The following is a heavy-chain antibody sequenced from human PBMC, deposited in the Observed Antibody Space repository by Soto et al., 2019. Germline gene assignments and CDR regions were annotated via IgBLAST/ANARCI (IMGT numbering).Heavy chain of an antibody. J-gene: IGHJ3*02. CDR2: IIVGTGQT. CDR1: GFKFSNPP. V-gene: IGHV1-58*01. CDR3: GAELYGGGRCGSFDI. Sequence: VKTSTKTSGFKFSNPPVQQVRQARGQRLESKGWIIVGTGQTRSPQNLQERITITMDMSTSTACMELRSVGSEDTAVYDCGAELYGGGRCGSFDIWGQGTTVTVS. D-gene: IGHD2-15*01.